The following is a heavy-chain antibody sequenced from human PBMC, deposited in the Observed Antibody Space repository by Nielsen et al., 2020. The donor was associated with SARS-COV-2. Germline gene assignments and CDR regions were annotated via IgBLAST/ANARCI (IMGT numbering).Heavy chain of an antibody. V-gene: IGHV3-11*03. CDR1: GFTFGDYY. J-gene: IGHJ4*02. D-gene: IGHD4-17*01. CDR2: ISSSSSYT. Sequence: GESLKISCAASGFTFGDYYMSWIRQAPGKGLEWVSYISSSSSYTNYADSVKGRFTISRDNAKNSLYLQMNSLRAEDTAVYYCASHNYGDHTIDYWGQGTLVTVSS. CDR3: ASHNYGDHTIDY.